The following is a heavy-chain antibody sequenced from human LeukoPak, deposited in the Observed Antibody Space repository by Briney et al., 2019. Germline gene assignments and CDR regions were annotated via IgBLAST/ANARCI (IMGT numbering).Heavy chain of an antibody. J-gene: IGHJ4*02. Sequence: SETLSLTCAVYGGSFSGYYWSWIRQPPGKGLEWIGEINHSGSTNYNPSLKSRVTISVDTSKNQFSLKLSSVTAADTAVYYCARAPASYDYVWGSYRLVPKAFDYWGQGTLVTVSS. CDR2: INHSGST. CDR3: ARAPASYDYVWGSYRLVPKAFDY. V-gene: IGHV4-34*01. CDR1: GGSFSGYY. D-gene: IGHD3-16*02.